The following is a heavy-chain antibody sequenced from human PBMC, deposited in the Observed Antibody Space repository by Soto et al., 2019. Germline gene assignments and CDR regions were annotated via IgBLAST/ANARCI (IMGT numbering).Heavy chain of an antibody. D-gene: IGHD3-10*02. CDR2: FYYSGTT. CDR1: GDSITASYSN. V-gene: IGHV4-39*01. J-gene: IGHJ4*02. Sequence: SETLSLTCTVSGDSITASYSNWAWIRQPPGKGLEWIGTFYYSGTTSQNPPLRSRITISGATFRYRFSLNLRSVTAADSGVYYCAKLVRDDVRRSDLDHWGQGTLFTVSS. CDR3: AKLVRDDVRRSDLDH.